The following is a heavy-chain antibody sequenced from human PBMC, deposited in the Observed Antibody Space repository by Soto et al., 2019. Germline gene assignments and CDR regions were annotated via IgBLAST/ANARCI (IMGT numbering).Heavy chain of an antibody. CDR2: SNHSGST. CDR1: GGSFSGYY. Sequence: QVQLQQWGAGLLKPSETLSLTCAVSGGSFSGYYWSWIRQPPGKGLEWIGESNHSGSTNYNPSLKRRVTISVDTTKNQFSLMLSSVPAADTAVYYCARVAMTTVTVDYWGQGTLVTVSS. D-gene: IGHD4-17*01. V-gene: IGHV4-34*01. CDR3: ARVAMTTVTVDY. J-gene: IGHJ4*02.